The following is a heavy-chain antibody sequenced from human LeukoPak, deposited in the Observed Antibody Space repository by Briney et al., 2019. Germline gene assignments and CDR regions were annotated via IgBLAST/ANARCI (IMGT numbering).Heavy chain of an antibody. J-gene: IGHJ5*02. D-gene: IGHD2-2*02. Sequence: PSETLSLTCAVYGGSFSGYYWSWIRQPPGKGLEWIGEINHSGSTNYNPSLKSRVTISVDTSKNQFSLKLSSVTAADTAVYYCARAGCSSTSCYTPWGQGTLVTVS. CDR1: GGSFSGYY. CDR2: INHSGST. CDR3: ARAGCSSTSCYTP. V-gene: IGHV4-34*01.